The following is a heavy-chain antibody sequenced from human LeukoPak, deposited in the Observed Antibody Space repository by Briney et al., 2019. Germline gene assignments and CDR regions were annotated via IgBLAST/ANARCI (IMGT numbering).Heavy chain of an antibody. CDR1: GFTFSSYS. J-gene: IGHJ4*02. CDR2: ISYDGSNK. CDR3: ANSDILTGYTPFDY. D-gene: IGHD3-9*01. V-gene: IGHV3-30*18. Sequence: GGSLRLSCAASGFTFSSYSMHWVRQAPGKGLEWVAVISYDGSNKYYADSVKGRFTISRDNSKNTLYLQMNSLRAEDTAVYYRANSDILTGYTPFDYWGQGTLVTVSS.